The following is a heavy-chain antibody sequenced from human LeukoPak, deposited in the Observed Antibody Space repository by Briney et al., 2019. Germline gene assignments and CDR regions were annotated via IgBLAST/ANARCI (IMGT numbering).Heavy chain of an antibody. D-gene: IGHD3-10*01. Sequence: ASVMVSCKASGYTXTGYYMHWVRQAPGQGLEWMGWINPNSGGTNYAQKFQGRVTMTRDTSISTAYMELSRLRSDDTAVYYCARAHQLWFGELSGGGFDYWGQGTLVTVSS. CDR3: ARAHQLWFGELSGGGFDY. V-gene: IGHV1-2*02. J-gene: IGHJ4*02. CDR1: GYTXTGYY. CDR2: INPNSGGT.